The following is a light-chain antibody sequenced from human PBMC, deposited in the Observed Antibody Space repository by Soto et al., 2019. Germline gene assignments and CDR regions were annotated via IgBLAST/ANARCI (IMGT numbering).Light chain of an antibody. CDR3: QQRSNWPRT. V-gene: IGKV3-11*01. CDR2: DAS. J-gene: IGKJ1*01. Sequence: EIVLTQSPATLSSSPGERATLSCRASQSVSSYLAWYQQKPGQAPGLLIYDASDRATGIPARFSGSGSGTDFTLTISSLEPEDFAVYYCQQRSNWPRTFGQGTKVEIK. CDR1: QSVSSY.